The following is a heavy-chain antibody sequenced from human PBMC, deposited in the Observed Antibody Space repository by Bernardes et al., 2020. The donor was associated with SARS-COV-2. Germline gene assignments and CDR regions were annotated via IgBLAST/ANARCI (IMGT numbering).Heavy chain of an antibody. V-gene: IGHV1-18*01. D-gene: IGHD1-7*01. J-gene: IGHJ6*02. Sequence: ASVKVSCKASGYTFTSYGISWVRQAPGQGLEWMGWISAYNGNTNYAQKLQGRVTMTTDTSTSTAYVELRSLRSDDTAVYYCARESSWGNWNYVYYYGMDVWGQGTTVTVSS. CDR2: ISAYNGNT. CDR3: ARESSWGNWNYVYYYGMDV. CDR1: GYTFTSYG.